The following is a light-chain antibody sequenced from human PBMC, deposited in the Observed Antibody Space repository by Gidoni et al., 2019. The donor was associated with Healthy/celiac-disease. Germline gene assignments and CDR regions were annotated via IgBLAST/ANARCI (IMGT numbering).Light chain of an antibody. CDR1: QGISSY. CDR2: AAS. CDR3: QQLNRYPYT. Sequence: IQFTQSPSSLSASVGDRVTITCRASQGISSYLAWYQQKPGKAPKLLIYAASTLQSWVPSRFSGSGSGTDFTLTISSLQPEDFATYYCQQLNRYPYTFGQGTKLEIK. V-gene: IGKV1-9*01. J-gene: IGKJ2*01.